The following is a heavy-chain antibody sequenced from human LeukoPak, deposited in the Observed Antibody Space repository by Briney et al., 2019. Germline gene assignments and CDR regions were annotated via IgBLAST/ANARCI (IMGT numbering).Heavy chain of an antibody. CDR2: IKQDGSEK. D-gene: IGHD3-3*01. CDR1: GFTFSSYW. J-gene: IGHJ4*02. V-gene: IGHV3-7*01. CDR3: ARASDFWSGSYYFDY. Sequence: PGGSLRLSCAASGFTFSSYWMSWVRQAPGKGLEWVANIKQDGSEKYYVDSVKGRFTISRDNAKNSLYLQMNSLRAEDTAVYYCARASDFWSGSYYFDYWGQGTLVTVSS.